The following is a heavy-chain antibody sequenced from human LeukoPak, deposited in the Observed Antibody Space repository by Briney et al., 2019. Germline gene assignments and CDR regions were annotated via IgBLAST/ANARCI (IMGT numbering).Heavy chain of an antibody. CDR1: GFTFSSYA. D-gene: IGHD3-10*01. V-gene: IGHV3-30*02. CDR3: AKNADNYSSFDP. CDR2: IRYDGSNK. J-gene: IGHJ5*02. Sequence: PGGSLRLSCAASGFTFSSYAMSWVRQAPGKGLEWVAFIRYDGSNKYYADSVKGRFTISRDNSKNTLYLQMNSLRAEDTAVYYCAKNADNYSSFDPWGQGTLVTVSS.